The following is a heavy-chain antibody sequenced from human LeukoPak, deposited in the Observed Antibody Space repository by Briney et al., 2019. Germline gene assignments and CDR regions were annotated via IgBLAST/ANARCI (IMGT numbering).Heavy chain of an antibody. J-gene: IGHJ4*02. CDR1: GCTFSGSA. D-gene: IGHD6-25*01. V-gene: IGHV3-73*01. CDR2: IRSKANSYAT. CDR3: TRLSYSSGYRDY. Sequence: GGSLRLSCAAAGCTFSGSAMHWVRQASGKGLEGVGRIRSKANSYATAYAASVKGRFTISIDDSKNTAYLQMNSLKTEDTAVYYCTRLSYSSGYRDYWGQGTLVTVSS.